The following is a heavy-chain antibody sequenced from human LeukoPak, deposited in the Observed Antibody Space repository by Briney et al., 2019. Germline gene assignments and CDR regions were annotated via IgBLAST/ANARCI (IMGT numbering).Heavy chain of an antibody. D-gene: IGHD6-6*01. CDR2: IDHSGST. J-gene: IGHJ4*02. CDR1: GGSFSGYY. CDR3: AGNIAARLDY. Sequence: PSETLSLTCAVYGGSFSGYYWSWIRQPPGKGLEWTGEIDHSGSTNYNPSLKSRVTISVDTSKNQFSLKLSSVTAADTAVYYCAGNIAARLDYWGQGTLVTVSS. V-gene: IGHV4-34*01.